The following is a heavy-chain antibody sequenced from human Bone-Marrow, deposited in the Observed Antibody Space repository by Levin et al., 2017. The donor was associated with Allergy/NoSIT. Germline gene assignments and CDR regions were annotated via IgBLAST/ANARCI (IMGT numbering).Heavy chain of an antibody. CDR2: ISYDGSNK. V-gene: IGHV3-30-3*01. CDR1: GFTFSSYA. D-gene: IGHD3-10*01. Sequence: PGESLKISCAASGFTFSSYAMHWVRQAPGKGLEWVAVISYDGSNKYYADSVKGRFTISRDNSKNTLYLQMNSLRAEDTAVYYCARDRYYYGSGRYYDAFDIWGQGTMVTVSS. J-gene: IGHJ3*02. CDR3: ARDRYYYGSGRYYDAFDI.